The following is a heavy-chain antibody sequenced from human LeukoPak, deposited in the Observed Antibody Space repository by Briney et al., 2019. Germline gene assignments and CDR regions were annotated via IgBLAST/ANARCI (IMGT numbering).Heavy chain of an antibody. CDR2: ISYDGSNK. D-gene: IGHD3-22*01. CDR1: GFTFSSYA. CDR3: ARARTMIVVVISPLDY. Sequence: GGSLRLSCAASGFTFSSYATHWVRQAPGKGLEWVAVISYDGSNKYYADSVKGRFTISRDNSKNTLYLQMNSLRAEDTAVYYCARARTMIVVVISPLDYWGQGTLVTVSS. J-gene: IGHJ4*02. V-gene: IGHV3-30-3*01.